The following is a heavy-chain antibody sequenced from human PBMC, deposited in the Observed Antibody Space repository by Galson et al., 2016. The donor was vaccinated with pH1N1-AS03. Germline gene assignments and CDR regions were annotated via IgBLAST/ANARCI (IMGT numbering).Heavy chain of an antibody. CDR2: IIGAGGVP. CDR3: AKDKEAVADRRGYFFDD. D-gene: IGHD6-19*01. Sequence: SLRLSCAASGFTFSSYAMSWVRQAPGKGLEWVASIIGAGGVPYYAGSVEGRFAVSRDTSENTVYLQLDRLRAEDTAAYYCAKDKEAVADRRGYFFDDWGQGTLVTVSS. J-gene: IGHJ4*02. V-gene: IGHV3-23*01. CDR1: GFTFSSYA.